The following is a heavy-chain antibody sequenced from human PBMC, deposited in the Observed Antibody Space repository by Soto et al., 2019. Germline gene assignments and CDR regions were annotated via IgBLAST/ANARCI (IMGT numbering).Heavy chain of an antibody. Sequence: SETLSLTCTVSGGSISSYYWSWIRQPPGKGLEWIGYIYYSGSTNYNPSLKSRVTISVDTSKNQFSLKLSSVTAADTAVYYCARHYYGSGRGYFDYWGQGTLVTVSS. V-gene: IGHV4-59*08. CDR1: GGSISSYY. D-gene: IGHD3-10*01. J-gene: IGHJ4*02. CDR3: ARHYYGSGRGYFDY. CDR2: IYYSGST.